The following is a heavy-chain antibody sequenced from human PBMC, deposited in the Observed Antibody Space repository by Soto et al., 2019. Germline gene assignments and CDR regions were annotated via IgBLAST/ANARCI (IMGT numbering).Heavy chain of an antibody. CDR1: GGSISSGDYY. Sequence: QVQLQESGPGLVKPSQTLSLTCTVSGGSISSGDYYWSWILQPPGKGLERIGYIYYSGSTYYNPSLESRVTISVDTSKNQFSLKLSSVTAADTAVYYCARTTYSRDSPSWFDPWGQGTLVTVSS. CDR2: IYYSGST. J-gene: IGHJ5*02. D-gene: IGHD2-21*01. CDR3: ARTTYSRDSPSWFDP. V-gene: IGHV4-30-4*01.